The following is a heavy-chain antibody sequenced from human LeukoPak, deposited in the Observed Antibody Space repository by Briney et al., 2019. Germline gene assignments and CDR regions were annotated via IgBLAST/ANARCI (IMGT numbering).Heavy chain of an antibody. D-gene: IGHD3-10*01. CDR2: IYPGDSDT. CDR3: ARLPTTYGSQTYFDY. V-gene: IGHV5-51*01. Sequence: GESLKISCKGSGYSFATYWIGWVRQMPGKGLEWMGIIYPGDSDTTYSPSFQGQVTISADKSIITAYLQWSSLKASDTAMYYCARLPTTYGSQTYFDYWGQGNIVTVSS. J-gene: IGHJ4*02. CDR1: GYSFATYW.